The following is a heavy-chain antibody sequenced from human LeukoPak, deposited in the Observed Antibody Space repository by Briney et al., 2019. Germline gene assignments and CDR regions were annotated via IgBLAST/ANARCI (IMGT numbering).Heavy chain of an antibody. D-gene: IGHD3-10*01. CDR1: GFTFSSYG. Sequence: GGSLRLSCAASGFTFSSYGMHWVRQAPGKGLEWVAVIWYDGSNKYYADSVKGRFTISRDNSKNTLYLQMNGLRAEDTAVYYCARDRGSTGYYFDYWGQGTLVTVSS. CDR2: IWYDGSNK. J-gene: IGHJ4*02. V-gene: IGHV3-33*01. CDR3: ARDRGSTGYYFDY.